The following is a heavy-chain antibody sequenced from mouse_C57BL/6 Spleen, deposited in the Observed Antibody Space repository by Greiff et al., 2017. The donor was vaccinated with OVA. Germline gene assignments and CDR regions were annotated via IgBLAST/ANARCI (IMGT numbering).Heavy chain of an antibody. CDR3: ARDGDYYGTYFDV. CDR1: GFTFSDYY. CDR2: INYDGSST. Sequence: DVHLVESEGGLVQPGSSMKLSCTASGFTFSDYYMAWVRQVPEKGLEWVANINYDGSSTYYLDSLKSRFIISRDNAKNILYLQMSSLKSEDTATYYCARDGDYYGTYFDVWGTGTTVTVSS. J-gene: IGHJ1*03. V-gene: IGHV5-16*01. D-gene: IGHD1-1*01.